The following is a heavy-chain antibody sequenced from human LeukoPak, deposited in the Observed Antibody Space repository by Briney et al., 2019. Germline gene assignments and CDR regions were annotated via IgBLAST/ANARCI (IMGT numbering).Heavy chain of an antibody. V-gene: IGHV3-23*01. J-gene: IGHJ4*02. D-gene: IGHD6-13*01. CDR3: AKKGLASAGRPPYFDY. CDR2: ISGSGGT. CDR1: GFTFSSYA. Sequence: GGSLRLSCAASGFTFSSYAMNWVRQAPGKGLEWVSAISGSGGTYYADSVKGRFTISRDNSKNTLYLQMNNLGAEDTAIYYCAKKGLASAGRPPYFDYWGQGALVTVPS.